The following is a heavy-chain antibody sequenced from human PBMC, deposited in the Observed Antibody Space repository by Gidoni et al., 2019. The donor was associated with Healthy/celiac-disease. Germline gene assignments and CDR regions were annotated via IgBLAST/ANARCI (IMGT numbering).Heavy chain of an antibody. CDR2: ISYDGSNK. CDR1: GFTFSSYG. V-gene: IGHV3-30*18. CDR3: AKVSYDSSGYFV. D-gene: IGHD3-22*01. J-gene: IGHJ4*02. Sequence: QVQLVESGGGVVQPGRSLRLSCAASGFTFSSYGMHWVRQAPGKGLEWVAVISYDGSNKYYADSVKGRFTISRDNSKNTLYLQMNSLRAEDTAVYYCAKVSYDSSGYFVWGQGTLVTVSS.